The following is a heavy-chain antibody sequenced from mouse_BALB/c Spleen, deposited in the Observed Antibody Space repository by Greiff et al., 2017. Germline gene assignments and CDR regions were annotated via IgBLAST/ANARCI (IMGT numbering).Heavy chain of an antibody. J-gene: IGHJ2*01. D-gene: IGHD2-3*01. Sequence: VQLQQSAAELARPGASVKMSCKASGYTFTSYTMHWVKQRPGQGLEWIGYINPSSGYTEYNQKFKDKTTLTADKSSSTAYMQLSSLTSEDSAVYDCARGDGYPPFDYWGQGTTLTVSS. CDR1: GYTFTSYT. CDR2: INPSSGYT. V-gene: IGHV1-4*02. CDR3: ARGDGYPPFDY.